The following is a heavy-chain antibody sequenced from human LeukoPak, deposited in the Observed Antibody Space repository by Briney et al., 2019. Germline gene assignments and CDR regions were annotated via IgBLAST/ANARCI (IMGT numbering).Heavy chain of an antibody. CDR1: GGSISSYY. D-gene: IGHD6-13*01. J-gene: IGHJ6*03. V-gene: IGHV4-59*01. CDR2: IYYSGST. Sequence: SETLSLTCTVSGGSISSYYWSWIRQPPGKGLERIGYIYYSGSTNYNPSLKSRVTISVDTSKNQFSLKLSSVTAADTAVYYCARTTEAHSWRTRYYDYYMDVWGKGTTVTVSS. CDR3: ARTTEAHSWRTRYYDYYMDV.